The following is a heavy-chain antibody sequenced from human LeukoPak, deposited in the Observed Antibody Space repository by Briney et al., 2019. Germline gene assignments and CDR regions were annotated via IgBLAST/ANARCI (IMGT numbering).Heavy chain of an antibody. D-gene: IGHD6-19*01. CDR2: IYHSGST. Sequence: PSETLSLTCTVSGGSISSGGYYWSWIRQPPGKGLEWIGYIYHSGSTYYNPSLKSRVTISVDRSKNQFSLKLSSVTAADTAVYYCARYSSGNSPFDYWGQGTLVTVSS. V-gene: IGHV4-30-2*02. CDR3: ARYSSGNSPFDY. CDR1: GGSISSGGYY. J-gene: IGHJ4*02.